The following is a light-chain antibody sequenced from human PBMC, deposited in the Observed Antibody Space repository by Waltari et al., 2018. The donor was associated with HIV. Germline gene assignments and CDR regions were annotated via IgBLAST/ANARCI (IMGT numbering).Light chain of an antibody. J-gene: IGKJ1*01. CDR1: HAISSW. CDR2: ASS. Sequence: DIQMTQAPFFASASVGDSIPITCRASHAISSWLTWYQQRPGEAPNLLIYASSNLQSGVPTRFSGSRSGTNFTLTISSLQPEDFATYYCQQADGLPWTFGPGTKVEMK. V-gene: IGKV1-12*01. CDR3: QQADGLPWT.